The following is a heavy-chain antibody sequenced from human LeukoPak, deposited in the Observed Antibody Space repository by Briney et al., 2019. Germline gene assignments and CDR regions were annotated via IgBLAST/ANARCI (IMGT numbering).Heavy chain of an antibody. CDR1: GFTLRNYW. CDR3: ARDSGSYKIFDY. D-gene: IGHD1-26*01. CDR2: ISGDGSGT. V-gene: IGHV3-74*01. Sequence: GGSLRLSCAASGFTLRNYWMHWVRQVPGRGLVWVSRISGDGSGTNYADSVKGRFTISRDNAKNSLYLQMNSLRAEGTAVYYCARDSGSYKIFDYWGQGTLVTVSS. J-gene: IGHJ4*02.